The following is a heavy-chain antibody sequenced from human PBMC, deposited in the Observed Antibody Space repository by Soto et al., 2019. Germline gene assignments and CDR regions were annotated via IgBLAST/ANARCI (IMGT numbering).Heavy chain of an antibody. Sequence: SETLSLTCNMSGDSYSISTYSWSWIRQPPGKALQWIGFIYQSGVTSYNPSLASRVSISLDRSNNQCSLKLKSVTAADTAMYFCAGMPYTSGLRFDPWGPGTLVTVSS. CDR3: AGMPYTSGLRFDP. J-gene: IGHJ5*02. CDR2: IYQSGVT. CDR1: GDSYSISTYS. V-gene: IGHV4-30-2*01. D-gene: IGHD6-19*01.